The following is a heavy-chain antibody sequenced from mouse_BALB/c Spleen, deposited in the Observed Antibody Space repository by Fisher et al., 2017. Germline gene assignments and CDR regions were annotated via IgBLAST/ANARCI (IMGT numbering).Heavy chain of an antibody. Sequence: KGKATLTVDESSSTAYMQLSSLTSEDSAVYYCARGDLLRLRLDYWGQGTTLTVSS. V-gene: IGHV1-69*02. J-gene: IGHJ2*01. CDR3: ARGDLLRLRLDY. D-gene: IGHD1-2*01.